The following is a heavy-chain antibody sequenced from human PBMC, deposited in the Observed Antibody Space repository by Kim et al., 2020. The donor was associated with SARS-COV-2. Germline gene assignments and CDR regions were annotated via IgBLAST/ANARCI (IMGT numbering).Heavy chain of an antibody. CDR3: ARGPHQLGYAFDI. Sequence: SETLSLTCTVSGGSISSGSYYWSWIRQPAGKGLEWIGRIYTSGSTNYNPSLKSRVTISVDTSKNQFSLKLSSVTAADTAVYYCARGPHQLGYAFDIWGQGTMVTVSS. V-gene: IGHV4-61*02. J-gene: IGHJ3*02. CDR2: IYTSGST. CDR1: GGSISSGSYY. D-gene: IGHD2-2*01.